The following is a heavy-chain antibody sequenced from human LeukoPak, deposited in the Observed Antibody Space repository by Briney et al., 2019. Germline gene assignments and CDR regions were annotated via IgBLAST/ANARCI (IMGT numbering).Heavy chain of an antibody. CDR2: IDWDDDK. D-gene: IGHD6-19*01. V-gene: IGHV2-70*11. CDR1: GFSLSTSGMC. Sequence: SGPTLVNPTQTLTLTCTFSGFSLSTSGMCVSWIRQPPGKALEWLARIDWDDDKYYSTSLKTRLTISKDTSKNQVVLTMTNMDPVDTATYYCARYTLAVAGKSFDYWGQGTLVTVSS. CDR3: ARYTLAVAGKSFDY. J-gene: IGHJ4*02.